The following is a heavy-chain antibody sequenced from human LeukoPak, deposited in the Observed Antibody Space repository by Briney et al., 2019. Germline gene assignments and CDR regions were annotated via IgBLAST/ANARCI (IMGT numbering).Heavy chain of an antibody. CDR2: IYTGGST. CDR3: ARALSSSFWSGYLGWFDP. CDR1: GGSISSGSYY. D-gene: IGHD3-3*01. Sequence: SETLSLTCTVSGGSISSGSYYWSWIRRPAGKGLEWIGRIYTGGSTNYNPSLKSRVTISVDTSKNQFSLRLSAVTAADTAVYYCARALSSSFWSGYLGWFDPWGQGTLVTVSS. V-gene: IGHV4-61*02. J-gene: IGHJ5*02.